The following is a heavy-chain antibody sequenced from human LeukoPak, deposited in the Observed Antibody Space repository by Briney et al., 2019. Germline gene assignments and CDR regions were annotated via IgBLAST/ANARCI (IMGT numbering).Heavy chain of an antibody. D-gene: IGHD3-3*01. J-gene: IGHJ4*02. Sequence: GASVKVSCKASGYTFTNYYVHWVRQAPGQGLEWMGRINPNSGGTNYAQKFQGRVTMTRDTSISTTYMELSRLRSEDTAVYYCARVDVDDLRNGQGDEAFDYWGQGTLVTVSS. CDR2: INPNSGGT. CDR1: GYTFTNYY. V-gene: IGHV1-2*06. CDR3: ARVDVDDLRNGQGDEAFDY.